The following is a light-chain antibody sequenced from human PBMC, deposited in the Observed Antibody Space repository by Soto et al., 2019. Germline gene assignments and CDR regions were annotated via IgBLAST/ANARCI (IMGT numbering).Light chain of an antibody. Sequence: DIVMTQSPLSLPVTPGEPASISCRSSQSLLHSNGYNYLDWYLQKPGQSPQLLIYLGSNRASGVPDRFSGSGSGTDFTLKISRVEAEDVGVYYCMQALQTGWTFGQGTRWIS. CDR3: MQALQTGWT. CDR2: LGS. V-gene: IGKV2-28*01. J-gene: IGKJ1*01. CDR1: QSLLHSNGYNY.